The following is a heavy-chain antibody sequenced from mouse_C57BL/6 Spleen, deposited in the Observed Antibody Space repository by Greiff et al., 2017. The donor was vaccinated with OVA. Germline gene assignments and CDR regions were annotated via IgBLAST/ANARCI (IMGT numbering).Heavy chain of an antibody. D-gene: IGHD1-1*01. J-gene: IGHJ2*01. CDR2: ISSGGSYT. V-gene: IGHV5-6*01. CDR1: GFTFSSYG. Sequence: EVQRVQSGGDLVKPGGSLKLSCAASGFTFSSYGMSWVRQTPDKRLEWVATISSGGSYTYYPDSVKGRFTISRDNAKNTLYLQMISLKSEDTAMYYCARQSGSSGGYYFDYWGQGTTLTVSS. CDR3: ARQSGSSGGYYFDY.